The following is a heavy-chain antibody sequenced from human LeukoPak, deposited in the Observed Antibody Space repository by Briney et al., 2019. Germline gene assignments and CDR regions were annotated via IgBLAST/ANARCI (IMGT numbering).Heavy chain of an antibody. Sequence: ASVKVSCKASGYTFTGYYMHWVRQAPGQGLEWMGWISPNSGGTNYAQKFQGRVSMTRDTSISTAYMELSRLRSDDTAVYFCARRPINCIITNCYVDYWGQGTLVTVSS. CDR2: ISPNSGGT. CDR3: ARRPINCIITNCYVDY. D-gene: IGHD2-2*01. J-gene: IGHJ4*02. CDR1: GYTFTGYY. V-gene: IGHV1-2*02.